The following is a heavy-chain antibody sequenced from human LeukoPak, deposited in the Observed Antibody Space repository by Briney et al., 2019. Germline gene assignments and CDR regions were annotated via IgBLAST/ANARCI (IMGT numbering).Heavy chain of an antibody. V-gene: IGHV3-48*03. CDR2: ISSSGSTI. Sequence: PGGSLRLSCAASGFTFSSYEMNWVRQAPGKGLGWVSYISSSGSTIYYADSVKGRFTISRDNAKNSLYLQMNSLRAEDTAVYYCARDVGGLQNYWGQGTLVTVSS. J-gene: IGHJ4*02. D-gene: IGHD3-16*01. CDR1: GFTFSSYE. CDR3: ARDVGGLQNY.